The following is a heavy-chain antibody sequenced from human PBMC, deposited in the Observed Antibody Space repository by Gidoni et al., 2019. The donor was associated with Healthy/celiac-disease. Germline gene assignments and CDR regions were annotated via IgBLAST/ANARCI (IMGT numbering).Heavy chain of an antibody. D-gene: IGHD3-3*01. CDR3: ARAPDPETIFGVVGDYYFDY. CDR1: GGSISSGSYY. V-gene: IGHV4-61*02. J-gene: IGHJ4*02. Sequence: QVQLQESGPGLVKPSQTLSLTCTVSGGSISSGSYYWSWSRQPAGKGLEWIVRIYTSESTNYNPSPKSRVTISVETSKNQFSLKLSSVTAADTAVDYCARAPDPETIFGVVGDYYFDYWGQGTLVTVSS. CDR2: IYTSEST.